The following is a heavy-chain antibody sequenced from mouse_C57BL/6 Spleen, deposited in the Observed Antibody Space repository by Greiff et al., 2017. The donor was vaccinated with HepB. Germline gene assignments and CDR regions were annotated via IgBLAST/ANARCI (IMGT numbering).Heavy chain of an antibody. D-gene: IGHD1-1*01. CDR3: TRATVVPYWYFDV. Sequence: EVKVEESGEGLVKPGGSLKLSCAASGFTFSSYAMSWVRQTPEKRLEWVAYISSGGDYIYYADTVKGRFTISRDNARNTLYLQMSSLKSEDTAMYYCTRATVVPYWYFDVWGTGTTVTVSS. CDR2: ISSGGDYI. J-gene: IGHJ1*03. CDR1: GFTFSSYA. V-gene: IGHV5-9-1*02.